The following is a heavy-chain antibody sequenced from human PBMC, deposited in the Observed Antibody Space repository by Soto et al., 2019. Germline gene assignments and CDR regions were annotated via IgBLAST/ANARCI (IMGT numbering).Heavy chain of an antibody. V-gene: IGHV4-30-4*01. CDR2: IYYSRSD. D-gene: IGHD3-22*01. Sequence: SETLSLTCTVSGDSINSAEYYWSWLRQPPGKGLEWIGYIYYSRSDYYNPSLGRRATITIDTSRNQFSLNLMSVTAADTAVYYCARVVQFYDSSGYSFYYFDYWGQGALVTVSS. CDR1: GDSINSAEYY. J-gene: IGHJ4*02. CDR3: ARVVQFYDSSGYSFYYFDY.